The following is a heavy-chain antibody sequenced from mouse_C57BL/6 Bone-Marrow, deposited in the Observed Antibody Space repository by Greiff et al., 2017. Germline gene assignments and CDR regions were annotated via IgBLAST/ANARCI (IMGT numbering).Heavy chain of an antibody. J-gene: IGHJ3*01. V-gene: IGHV10-1*01. Sequence: EVKLVESGGGLVQPKGSLKLSCAASGFSFHTYAMNWVRQAPGKGLEWVARIRRKSNNYATYYAASVKDRFTISRDDSENMLYLQMNSCKTGDTAMYYCVRQDSLFAYWGQGTLVTVSA. CDR3: VRQDSLFAY. CDR1: GFSFHTYA. CDR2: IRRKSNNYAT.